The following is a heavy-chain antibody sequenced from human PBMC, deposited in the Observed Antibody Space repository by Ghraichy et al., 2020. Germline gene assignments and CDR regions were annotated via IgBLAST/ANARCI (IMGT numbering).Heavy chain of an antibody. D-gene: IGHD3-10*01. Sequence: GGSLRLSCAASGFTLSGHTMRWVRQPAGTGLEWVATLSSDGNWKYYSESVKGRFTISRDNSKNTVYLQMDSLAVEDTAMYYCARDLRGSYSFDPWGQGTLVTVSS. J-gene: IGHJ5*02. CDR3: ARDLRGSYSFDP. V-gene: IGHV3-30*04. CDR2: LSSDGNWK. CDR1: GFTLSGHT.